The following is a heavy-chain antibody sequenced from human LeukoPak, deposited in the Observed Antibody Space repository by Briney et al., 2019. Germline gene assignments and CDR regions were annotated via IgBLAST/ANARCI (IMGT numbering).Heavy chain of an antibody. D-gene: IGHD5-24*01. Sequence: GGSLRLSCAASGFMFSSNWMSWVRLAPGKGLEWAANIKEDGTETYYVDSVKGRFTISRGNAKNSLYLQMNSLRVEDTAVYYCAKEGRSLQTYWGQGTLVTVSS. J-gene: IGHJ4*02. CDR3: AKEGRSLQTY. V-gene: IGHV3-7*03. CDR2: IKEDGTET. CDR1: GFMFSSNW.